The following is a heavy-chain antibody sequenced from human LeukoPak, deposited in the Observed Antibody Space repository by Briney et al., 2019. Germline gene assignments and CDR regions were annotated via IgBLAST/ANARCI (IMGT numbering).Heavy chain of an antibody. D-gene: IGHD3-22*01. CDR2: IRYDGSNK. V-gene: IGHV3-30*02. Sequence: KPGGSLRLSCAASGFTFSSYGMHWVRQAPGKGLEWVAFIRYDGSNKYYADSVKGRFTISRDNSKNTLYLQMNSLRAEDTAVYYCAKGPPEYDSSGYYYARQSYYYYDYMDVWGKGTTVTISS. J-gene: IGHJ6*03. CDR3: AKGPPEYDSSGYYYARQSYYYYDYMDV. CDR1: GFTFSSYG.